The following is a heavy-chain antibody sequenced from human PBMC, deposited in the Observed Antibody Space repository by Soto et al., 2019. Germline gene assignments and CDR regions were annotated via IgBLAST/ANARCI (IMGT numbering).Heavy chain of an antibody. J-gene: IGHJ6*02. V-gene: IGHV1-18*01. CDR3: ARVVATVAGPYGMDV. CDR2: ISAYNGNT. CDR1: GYTFTSYV. Sequence: QVQLVRSGAEVKKPGASVKVSCRASGYTFTSYVISWVRQAPAQGLEWMGWISAYNGNTNFAQKLQGRVTMTTDTSTSTAYMELRSLRSDDTAVYYCARVVATVAGPYGMDVWGQGTTVTVSS. D-gene: IGHD6-19*01.